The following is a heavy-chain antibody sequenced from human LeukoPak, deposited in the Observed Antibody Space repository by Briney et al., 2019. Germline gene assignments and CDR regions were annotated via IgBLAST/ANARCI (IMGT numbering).Heavy chain of an antibody. Sequence: GGSLRLSCAASGFTFSDYYMSWIRQAPGKGLEWVSYISSSGSTIYYADSVKGRFTISRDNAKNSLYLQMNSLRAEDTAVYYCARDGGSYSSGWYDYDAFDIWGQGTMATVSS. CDR3: ARDGGSYSSGWYDYDAFDI. D-gene: IGHD6-19*01. CDR2: ISSSGSTI. J-gene: IGHJ3*02. V-gene: IGHV3-11*04. CDR1: GFTFSDYY.